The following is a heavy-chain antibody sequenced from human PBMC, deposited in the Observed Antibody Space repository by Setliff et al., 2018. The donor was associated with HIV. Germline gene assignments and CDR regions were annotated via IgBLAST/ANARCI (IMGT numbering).Heavy chain of an antibody. CDR2: IYFSGST. CDR1: GGSLSTSSFY. Sequence: SETLSLTCTVSGGSLSTSSFYWGWIRQPPGKGLQWIGSIYFSGSTYYNPSLKSRVTVSVDTSKNQFSLKLRSVTAADTGIYYCARHRSYGDYDPNWFDPWGQGTLVTVSS. V-gene: IGHV4-39*01. CDR3: ARHRSYGDYDPNWFDP. D-gene: IGHD4-17*01. J-gene: IGHJ5*02.